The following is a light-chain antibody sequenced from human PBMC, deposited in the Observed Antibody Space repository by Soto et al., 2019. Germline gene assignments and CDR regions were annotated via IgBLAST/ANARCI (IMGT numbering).Light chain of an antibody. CDR1: QSVSSNY. CDR3: EQYGSSPRT. Sequence: EIVLTQSPGTLSLAPGERATFSCRASQSVSSNYLAWYQQKPGQAPRLLIYGAFKRATGIPDRFSGSGSGTDFTLTISRMEPEEFAVYCCEQYGSSPRTFGQGTKV. J-gene: IGKJ1*01. CDR2: GAF. V-gene: IGKV3-20*01.